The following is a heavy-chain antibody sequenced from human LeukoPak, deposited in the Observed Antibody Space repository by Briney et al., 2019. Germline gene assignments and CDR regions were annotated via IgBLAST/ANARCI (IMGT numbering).Heavy chain of an antibody. D-gene: IGHD2-2*01. CDR3: AKEEDCSSTSRYVGQFDY. CDR1: GYTFTSYG. CDR2: ISAYNGNT. J-gene: IGHJ4*02. V-gene: IGHV1-18*01. Sequence: GASVKVSCKASGYTFTSYGISWVRQAPGQGLEWMGWISAYNGNTNYAQKLQGRVTMTTDTSTSTAYMELRSLRSDDTAVYYCAKEEDCSSTSRYVGQFDYWGQGTLVTVSS.